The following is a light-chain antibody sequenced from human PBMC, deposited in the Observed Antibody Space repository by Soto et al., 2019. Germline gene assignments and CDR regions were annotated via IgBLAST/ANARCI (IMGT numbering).Light chain of an antibody. V-gene: IGKV3-11*01. CDR2: DAS. J-gene: IGKJ4*01. Sequence: EIVLTQSPATLSLSPGERATLSCRASPSVDTLLSWYQQKPGQVPRLLIYDASKRATGIPARFSGSGSGTEFTLTISSLEPEDYAVYYWQQRRDWPITFGGGTKVEIK. CDR1: PSVDTL. CDR3: QQRRDWPIT.